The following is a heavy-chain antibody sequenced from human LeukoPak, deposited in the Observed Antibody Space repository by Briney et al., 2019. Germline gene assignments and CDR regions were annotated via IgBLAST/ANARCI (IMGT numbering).Heavy chain of an antibody. CDR1: GGSFTSRGYY. J-gene: IGHJ4*02. Sequence: PSETLSLTCTVSGGSFTSRGYYWGWIRQPPGKGLEWIGSNDCSGNTYYIPSLKSRVRISIDTSNNQFSLRLTSVTAADTAVYYCARFEGGTMGDYWGQGTLVTVSS. V-gene: IGHV4-39*07. CDR2: NDCSGNT. CDR3: ARFEGGTMGDY. D-gene: IGHD1-26*01.